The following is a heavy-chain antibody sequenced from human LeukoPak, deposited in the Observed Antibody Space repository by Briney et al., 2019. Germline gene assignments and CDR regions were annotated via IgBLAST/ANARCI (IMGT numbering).Heavy chain of an antibody. CDR1: GFTFGNSW. CDR2: IKQDGSET. V-gene: IGHV3-7*01. CDR3: ARDCSSTSCLDY. D-gene: IGHD2-2*01. J-gene: IGHJ4*02. Sequence: PGGSLRLSCAASGFTFGNSWMTWVRQAPGKGLEWVASIKQDGSETYYVDSVKGRFTISRDNAKNSLYLQMNSLRAEDTAVYYCARDCSSTSCLDYWGQGTLVTVSS.